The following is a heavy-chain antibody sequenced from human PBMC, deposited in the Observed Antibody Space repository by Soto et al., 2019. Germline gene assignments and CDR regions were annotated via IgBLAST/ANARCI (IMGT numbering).Heavy chain of an antibody. Sequence: QITLKESGPTLVTPTQTLTLTCTFSGFSLTTEVGVGWIRQPPGKALEWLSLIYWDDDKRYSPSLKTRLTIAKDTSQHHVVLTMTNMDPVDSATYYSAHRRGVGRSPGGSGTLFDYWGQGIPVTVSS. CDR1: GFSLTTEVG. V-gene: IGHV2-5*02. CDR3: AHRRGVGRSPGGSGTLFDY. D-gene: IGHD2-15*01. J-gene: IGHJ4*02. CDR2: IYWDDDK.